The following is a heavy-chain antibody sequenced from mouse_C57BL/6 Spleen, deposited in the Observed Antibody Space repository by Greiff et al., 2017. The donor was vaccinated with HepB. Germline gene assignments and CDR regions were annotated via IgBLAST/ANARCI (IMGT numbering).Heavy chain of an antibody. D-gene: IGHD2-3*01. CDR2: IYPRDGST. Sequence: QVQLQQSDAELVKPGASVKISCKVSGYTFTDHTIHWMKQRPEQGPEWIGYIYPRDGSTKYNEKFKGKATLTADKSSSTAYMQLNSLTSEDSAVYFCAREAPLPRYDGYPYYYAMDYWGQGTSVTVSS. V-gene: IGHV1-78*01. J-gene: IGHJ4*01. CDR1: GYTFTDHT. CDR3: AREAPLPRYDGYPYYYAMDY.